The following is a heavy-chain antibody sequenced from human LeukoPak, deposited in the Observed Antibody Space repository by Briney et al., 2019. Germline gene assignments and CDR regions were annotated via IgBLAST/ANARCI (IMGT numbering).Heavy chain of an antibody. CDR3: ARGHYGDYCDY. CDR2: INHSGST. V-gene: IGHV4-34*01. J-gene: IGHJ4*02. CDR1: GGSFSGYY. D-gene: IGHD4-17*01. Sequence: SETLSLTCAVYGGSFSGYYWSWIRQPPGKGLEWIGEINHSGSTNYNPSLKSRVTISVDTSKNMFALKLSSVTAADTAVYYCARGHYGDYCDYWGQGTLVTVSS.